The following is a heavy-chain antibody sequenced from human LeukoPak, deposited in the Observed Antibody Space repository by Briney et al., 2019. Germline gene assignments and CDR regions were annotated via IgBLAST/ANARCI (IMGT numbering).Heavy chain of an antibody. CDR1: GFTFSSYA. CDR3: ARDLRLGELSLSLFDY. V-gene: IGHV3-30*01. CDR2: ISYDGSNK. J-gene: IGHJ4*02. Sequence: PGKSLRLSCAASGFTFSSYAMRWVRQAPGKGPEWVAVISYDGSNKYYADSVKGRFTISSDNSKNTLYLQMNSLRAEDTAAYYRARDLRLGELSLSLFDYWGQGSLVTVSS. D-gene: IGHD3-16*02.